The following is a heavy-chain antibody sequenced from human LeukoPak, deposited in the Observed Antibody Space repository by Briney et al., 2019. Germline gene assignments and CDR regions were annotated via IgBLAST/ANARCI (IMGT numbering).Heavy chain of an antibody. CDR3: ARDTSSPT. V-gene: IGHV3-23*01. J-gene: IGHJ3*01. CDR1: GFTFNTYA. Sequence: GGSLRLSCAASGFTFNTYAMNWVRQAPGKGLEWVSTISGRGGSTHYADSVKGRFTISRDNSKNTLYLQMNSLRAEDTAVYYCARDTSSPTWGQGAMVTVSS. D-gene: IGHD6-13*01. CDR2: ISGRGGST.